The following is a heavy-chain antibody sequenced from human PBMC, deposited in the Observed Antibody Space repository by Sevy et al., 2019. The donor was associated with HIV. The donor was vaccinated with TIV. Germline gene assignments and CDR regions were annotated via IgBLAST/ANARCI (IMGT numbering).Heavy chain of an antibody. D-gene: IGHD3-9*01. CDR2: IYYSGST. CDR3: ARKWGLRYFDF. V-gene: IGHV4-30-4*01. Sequence: SETLSLTCTVSGGSISSGDYYWSWIRQPPGKGLEWIGYIYYSGSTYYNPSLKSRVTISVDTSKNQFSLKLSSVTAADTAVYYCARKWGLRYFDFWGQGTPVTVSS. J-gene: IGHJ4*02. CDR1: GGSISSGDYY.